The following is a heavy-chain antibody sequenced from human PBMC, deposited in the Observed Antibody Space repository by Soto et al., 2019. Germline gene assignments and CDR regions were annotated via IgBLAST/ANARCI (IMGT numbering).Heavy chain of an antibody. CDR3: ARKDDFWSGSGSFDP. CDR1: GGSISSSRYY. D-gene: IGHD3-3*01. CDR2: IYYNGFT. J-gene: IGHJ5*02. V-gene: IGHV4-39*01. Sequence: SETLSLTCTVSGGSISSSRYYWGWIRQPPGKGLEWIGSIYYNGFTYYNPSLKSRVTISVDTSRNQFSLKLNSVTTADTAVYFCARKDDFWSGSGSFDPWGQGTLVTVSS.